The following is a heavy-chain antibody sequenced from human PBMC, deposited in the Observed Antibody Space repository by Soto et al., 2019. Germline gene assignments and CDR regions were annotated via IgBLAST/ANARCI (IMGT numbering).Heavy chain of an antibody. V-gene: IGHV4-30-4*01. Sequence: PSETLSLTCTVSGGSISSGDYYWSWIRQPPGKGLEWIGYIYYSGSTYYNPSLKSRVTISADTSKNQFSLKLSSVTAADTAVYYCARDIRRGGLIDYWGQGTLVTVSS. CDR2: IYYSGST. CDR1: GGSISSGDYY. J-gene: IGHJ4*02. D-gene: IGHD3-10*01. CDR3: ARDIRRGGLIDY.